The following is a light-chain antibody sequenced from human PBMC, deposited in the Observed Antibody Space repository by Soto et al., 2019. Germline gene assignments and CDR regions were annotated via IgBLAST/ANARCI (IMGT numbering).Light chain of an antibody. CDR1: SSNIGAGYD. V-gene: IGLV1-40*01. J-gene: IGLJ2*01. Sequence: QSVLTQPPSVSGAPGQRVTISCTGSSSNIGAGYDVHWYQQLPGTAPKLLIYGNSNRPSGVPDRLSGSKSGTSASLAITGLQAEDEADYYCQSYDSSPGVVFGGGTKLTVL. CDR3: QSYDSSPGVV. CDR2: GNS.